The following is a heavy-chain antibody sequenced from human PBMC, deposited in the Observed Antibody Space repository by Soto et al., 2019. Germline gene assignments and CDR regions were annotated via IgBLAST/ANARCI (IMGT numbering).Heavy chain of an antibody. Sequence: PSETLSLTCTVSGGSISSGGYYWSWIRQHPGKGLEWIGYIYYSGSTYYNPSLKSRVTISVDTSKNQFSLKLSSVTAADTAVYYCARGQRRRDIVAVPAAMLYNWFDPWGQGTLVTVSS. J-gene: IGHJ5*02. CDR3: ARGQRRRDIVAVPAAMLYNWFDP. CDR2: IYYSGST. D-gene: IGHD2-2*01. V-gene: IGHV4-31*03. CDR1: GGSISSGGYY.